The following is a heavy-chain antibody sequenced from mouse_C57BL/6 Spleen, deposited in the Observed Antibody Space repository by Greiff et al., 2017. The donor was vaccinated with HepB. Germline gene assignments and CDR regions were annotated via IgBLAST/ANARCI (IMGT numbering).Heavy chain of an antibody. Sequence: EVQLQQSGPELVKPGASVKMSCKASGYTFTDYNMHWVKQSHGKSLEWIGYINPNNGGTSYNQKFKGKATLTVNKSSSTAYMELRSLTSEDSAVYYCARRGNWDRYFDVWGTGTTVTVSS. D-gene: IGHD4-1*01. J-gene: IGHJ1*03. CDR1: GYTFTDYN. CDR2: INPNNGGT. CDR3: ARRGNWDRYFDV. V-gene: IGHV1-22*01.